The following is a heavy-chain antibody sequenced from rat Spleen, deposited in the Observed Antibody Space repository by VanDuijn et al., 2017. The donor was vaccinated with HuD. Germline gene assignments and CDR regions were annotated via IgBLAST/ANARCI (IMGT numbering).Heavy chain of an antibody. D-gene: IGHD1-2*01. V-gene: IGHV5S10*01. Sequence: EVQLVESGGGLVQPGRSLKLSCTASGFSFSDYNMAWVRQAPKKGLEWVANIIYDGSRTYYRDSVKGRFTIPRDNAKRSLYLQMDSLRSEDTATYYCATPTIAAVGYYFDYWGQGVMVTVSS. CDR3: ATPTIAAVGYYFDY. J-gene: IGHJ2*01. CDR1: GFSFSDYN. CDR2: IIYDGSRT.